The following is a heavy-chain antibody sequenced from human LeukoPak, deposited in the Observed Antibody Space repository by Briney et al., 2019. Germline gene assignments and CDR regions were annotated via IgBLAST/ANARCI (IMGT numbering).Heavy chain of an antibody. Sequence: SETLSLTCTVSGGSTSSSSYYWGWIRQPPGKGLEWIGSIYYSGSTYYNPSLKSRVTISVDTSKNQFSLKLSSVTAADTAVYYCARHKRATYFDYWGQGTLVTVSS. CDR1: GGSTSSSSYY. CDR3: ARHKRATYFDY. J-gene: IGHJ4*02. D-gene: IGHD1-26*01. CDR2: IYYSGST. V-gene: IGHV4-39*01.